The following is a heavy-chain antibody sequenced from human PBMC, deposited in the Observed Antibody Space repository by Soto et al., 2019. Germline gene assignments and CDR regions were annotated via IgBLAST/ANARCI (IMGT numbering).Heavy chain of an antibody. CDR1: GYPFIKNG. CDR3: ATSYDTGFDP. Sequence: QFNRFKFAAGVKKPGASVRVPCKAYGYPFIKNGISWIRQAPEQGLEWMGWIKVDSGYTNYAQKFQGRVTMTADTSSDTAFMELRSLRLDDTAVYFCATSYDTGFDPWGQGTLVSVSS. D-gene: IGHD3-9*01. V-gene: IGHV1-18*04. J-gene: IGHJ5*02. CDR2: IKVDSGYT.